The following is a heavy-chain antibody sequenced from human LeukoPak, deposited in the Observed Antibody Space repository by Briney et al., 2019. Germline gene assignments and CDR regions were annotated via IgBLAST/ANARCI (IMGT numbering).Heavy chain of an antibody. J-gene: IGHJ4*02. CDR3: ARREPKGEMATSGLDY. V-gene: IGHV3-21*01. Sequence: KSAGSLRLSCAASGFTFSSYSMNWVRQAPGKGLEWVSSISSSSSYIYYADSVKGRFTISRDNAKNSLYLQMNSLRAEGTAVYYCARREPKGEMATSGLDYWGEGTLVTVSS. D-gene: IGHD5-24*01. CDR2: ISSSSSYI. CDR1: GFTFSSYS.